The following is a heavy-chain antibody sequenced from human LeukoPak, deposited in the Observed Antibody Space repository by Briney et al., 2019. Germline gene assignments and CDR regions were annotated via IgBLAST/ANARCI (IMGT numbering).Heavy chain of an antibody. J-gene: IGHJ4*02. CDR2: ISSSSSYI. V-gene: IGHV3-21*01. CDR1: AFTFSSYS. CDR3: ARDRVPTGNRGY. Sequence: PGGSLRLSCAASAFTFSSYSTSWVRQAPEKGLEWVSSISSSSSYIYYADSVKGRFTISRDNPKNSLQMQMNSMRAEKAGVYYCARDRVPTGNRGYWGQGTLVTVSS. D-gene: IGHD1-14*01.